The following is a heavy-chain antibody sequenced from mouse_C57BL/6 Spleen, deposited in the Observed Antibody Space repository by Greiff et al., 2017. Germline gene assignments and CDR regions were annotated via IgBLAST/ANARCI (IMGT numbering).Heavy chain of an antibody. V-gene: IGHV1-15*01. CDR1: GYTFTDYE. J-gene: IGHJ4*01. D-gene: IGHD1-1*01. Sequence: VKLQESGAELVRPGASVTLSCTASGYTFTDYEMHWVKQTPVHGLEWIGAIDPETGGTAYNQKFKGKAILTADKSSSTAYMELRSLTSEDSAVYYCTRRGTVALYYYAMDYWGQGTSVTVAS. CDR2: IDPETGGT. CDR3: TRRGTVALYYYAMDY.